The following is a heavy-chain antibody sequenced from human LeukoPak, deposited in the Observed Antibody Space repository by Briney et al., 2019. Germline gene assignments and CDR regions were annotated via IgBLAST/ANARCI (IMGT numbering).Heavy chain of an antibody. CDR2: IYYSGST. Sequence: SETLSLTCTVSGGSISSSSYYWGWIRQPPGKGLEWIGSIYYSGSTYYNPSLKSRVTISVDTSKNQFSLQLNSVTPEDTAVYYCAREVYSSSWVWGQGTLVTVSS. J-gene: IGHJ4*02. CDR1: GGSISSSSYY. D-gene: IGHD6-13*01. V-gene: IGHV4-39*02. CDR3: AREVYSSSWV.